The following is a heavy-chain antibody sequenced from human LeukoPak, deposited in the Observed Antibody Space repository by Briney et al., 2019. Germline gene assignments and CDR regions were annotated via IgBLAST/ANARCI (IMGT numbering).Heavy chain of an antibody. CDR3: ARSLPVRGLGSSYYYGMDV. Sequence: GASVKVSCKASGYTFTSYGISWVRQAPGQGLEWMGWISAYNGNTNYAQKLQGRVTMTTDTSTSTAYMELRSLRSDDTAVYYCARSLPVRGLGSSYYYGMDVWGKGTTVTVSS. D-gene: IGHD3-10*01. CDR1: GYTFTSYG. J-gene: IGHJ6*04. V-gene: IGHV1-18*04. CDR2: ISAYNGNT.